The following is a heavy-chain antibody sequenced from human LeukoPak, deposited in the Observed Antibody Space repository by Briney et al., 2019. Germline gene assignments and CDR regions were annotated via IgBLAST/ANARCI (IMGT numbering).Heavy chain of an antibody. Sequence: ASVKVSCKASGYTFTSYYINWVRQATGQGLEWMGWMNPNSGNTRYAQKFQGRVTMTRNTSISTAYMELSSLRSEDTAVYYCARADDVGIAAVWGQGTTVTVSS. CDR2: MNPNSGNT. CDR3: ARADDVGIAAV. V-gene: IGHV1-8*01. D-gene: IGHD6-13*01. CDR1: GYTFTSYY. J-gene: IGHJ6*02.